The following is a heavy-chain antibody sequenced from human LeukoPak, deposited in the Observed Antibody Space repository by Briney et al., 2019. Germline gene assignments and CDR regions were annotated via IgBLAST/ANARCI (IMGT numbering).Heavy chain of an antibody. CDR1: GGSISSYY. CDR2: IYYSGST. CDR3: ARGHSRSWYGFDY. D-gene: IGHD6-13*01. J-gene: IGHJ4*02. Sequence: PSETLSLTCTVSGGSISSYYWSWIRQPPGKGLEWLGYIYYSGSTNYNPSLKSRVTISVDTSKNQFSLKLSSVPAADTAVYYCARGHSRSWYGFDYWSQGTLVTVSS. V-gene: IGHV4-59*01.